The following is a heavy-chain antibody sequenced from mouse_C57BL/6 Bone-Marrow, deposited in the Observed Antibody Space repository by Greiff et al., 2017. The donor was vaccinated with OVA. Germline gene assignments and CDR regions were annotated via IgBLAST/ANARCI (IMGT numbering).Heavy chain of an antibody. D-gene: IGHD2-5*01. CDR2: IDPETGGT. J-gene: IGHJ4*01. Sequence: QVQLQQSGAELVRPGASVTLSCKASGYTFTDYEMHWVKQTPVHGLEWIGAIDPETGGTAYNQKFKGKAILTADKSSSPAYMELRSLTSEDSAVYYYTRGYSNYYAMDYWGQGTSVTVSS. CDR3: TRGYSNYYAMDY. V-gene: IGHV1-15*01. CDR1: GYTFTDYE.